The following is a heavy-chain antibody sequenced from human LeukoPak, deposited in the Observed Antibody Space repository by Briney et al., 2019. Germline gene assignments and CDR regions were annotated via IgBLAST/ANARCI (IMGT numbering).Heavy chain of an antibody. V-gene: IGHV1-18*01. Sequence: ASVKVSCKASGYTFTSYGISWVRQAPGQGLEWMGWIGAYNGNTNYAQKLQGRVTMTTDTSTSTAYMELRSLRSDDTAVYYCAREVGGMATIFYYYYGMDVWGQGTTVTVSS. J-gene: IGHJ6*02. D-gene: IGHD5-24*01. CDR2: IGAYNGNT. CDR1: GYTFTSYG. CDR3: AREVGGMATIFYYYYGMDV.